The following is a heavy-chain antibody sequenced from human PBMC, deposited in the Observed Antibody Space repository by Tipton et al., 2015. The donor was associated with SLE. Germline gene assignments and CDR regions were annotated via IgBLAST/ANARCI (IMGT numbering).Heavy chain of an antibody. J-gene: IGHJ4*02. CDR1: GGSISSGYF. CDR2: FYHSGST. V-gene: IGHV4-38-2*02. D-gene: IGHD7-27*01. Sequence: TLSLTCTVSGGSISSGYFWGWIRQPPGKGLEWIGSFYHSGSTYYNPSLKSRVTISVDTSKNQFSLKLSSVTAADTAVYYCAAWGYGYFDYWGQGTLVTVSS. CDR3: AAWGYGYFDY.